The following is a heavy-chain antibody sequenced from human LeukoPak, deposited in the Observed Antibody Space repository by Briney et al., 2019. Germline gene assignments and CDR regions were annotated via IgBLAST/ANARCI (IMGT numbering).Heavy chain of an antibody. D-gene: IGHD3-9*01. CDR3: ARVGYFDYYYMDV. Sequence: PSETLSLTCTVSGGSISSYYWSWIRQPPGKGLEWIGYIYYSGSTNYNPPLKSRVTISVDTSKNQFSLKLSSVTAADTAVYYCARVGYFDYYYMDVWGKGTTVTVSS. CDR1: GGSISSYY. V-gene: IGHV4-59*01. J-gene: IGHJ6*03. CDR2: IYYSGST.